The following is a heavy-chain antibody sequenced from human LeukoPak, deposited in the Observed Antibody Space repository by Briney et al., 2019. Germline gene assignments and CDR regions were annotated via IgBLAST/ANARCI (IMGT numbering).Heavy chain of an antibody. CDR3: ARDRVKMFGTMIVVVNRGFDY. D-gene: IGHD3-22*01. V-gene: IGHV1-46*01. Sequence: GASVKVSCKASGYTFTSYYMHWVRQAPGQGLEWMGIINPSGGSTSYAQKFQGRVTMTRDTSTSTVYMELSSLRSEDTAVYYCARDRVKMFGTMIVVVNRGFDYWGQGTLVTVSS. CDR1: GYTFTSYY. J-gene: IGHJ4*02. CDR2: INPSGGST.